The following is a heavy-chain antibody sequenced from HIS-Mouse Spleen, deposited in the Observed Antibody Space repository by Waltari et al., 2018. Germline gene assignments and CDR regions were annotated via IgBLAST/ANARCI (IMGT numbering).Heavy chain of an antibody. CDR2: IIPILGIA. CDR3: AREYSSSSWFDP. V-gene: IGHV1-69*04. D-gene: IGHD6-6*01. J-gene: IGHJ5*02. CDR1: GGPFSSYA. Sequence: QVQLVQSGAEVKKPGSSVTVSCKASGGPFSSYATSWVRQAPGQGLEWMGRIIPILGIANYEQKFQGRVTITAEKSTSTAYMELSSLRSEDTAVYYCAREYSSSSWFDPWGQGTLVTVSS.